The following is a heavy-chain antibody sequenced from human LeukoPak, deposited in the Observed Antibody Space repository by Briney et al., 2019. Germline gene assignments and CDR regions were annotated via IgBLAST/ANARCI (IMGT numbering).Heavy chain of an antibody. CDR1: GFTVSSNY. V-gene: IGHV3-66*01. D-gene: IGHD2-2*01. CDR3: ARVALRYCSSTSCYLFDY. Sequence: GGSLRLSCAASGFTVSSNYMSWVRQAPGKGLEWVSVIYSGGSTYYADSVKGRFTISRDNSKNTLYPQMNSLRAEDTAVYYCARVALRYCSSTSCYLFDYWGQGTLVTVSS. J-gene: IGHJ4*02. CDR2: IYSGGST.